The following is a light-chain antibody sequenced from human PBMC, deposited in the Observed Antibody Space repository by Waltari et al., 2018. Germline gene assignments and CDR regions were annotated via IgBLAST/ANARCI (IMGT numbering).Light chain of an antibody. CDR1: KLGDKY. CDR2: QDS. CDR3: QAWDSSTVV. V-gene: IGLV3-1*01. Sequence: SYELTQPPSVSVSPGQTASITCPGDKLGDKYACWYQQKPGQSPVLVIYQDSKRPSGTPEGFAGSNSGNTATLTISGTQAMDEADYYCQAWDSSTVVFGGGTKLTVL. J-gene: IGLJ2*01.